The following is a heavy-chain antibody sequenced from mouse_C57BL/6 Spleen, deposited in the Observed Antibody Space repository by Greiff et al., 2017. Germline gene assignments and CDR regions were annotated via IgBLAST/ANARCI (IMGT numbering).Heavy chain of an antibody. J-gene: IGHJ3*01. CDR2: IYPGSGST. Sequence: QVQLQQPGAELVKPGASVKMSCKASGYTFTSYWITWVKQRPGQGLEWIGDIYPGSGSTNYNEKFKSKATLTVDTSSSTAYMQLSSLTSEDSAVYYCARRGTAQATWAWFAYWGQGTLVTVSA. CDR3: ARRGTAQATWAWFAY. CDR1: GYTFTSYW. D-gene: IGHD3-2*02. V-gene: IGHV1-55*01.